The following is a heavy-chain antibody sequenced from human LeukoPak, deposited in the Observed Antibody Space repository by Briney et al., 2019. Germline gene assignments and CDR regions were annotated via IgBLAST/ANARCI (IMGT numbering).Heavy chain of an antibody. CDR3: ARVSAIGAFDI. D-gene: IGHD5/OR15-5a*01. V-gene: IGHV4-59*02. Sequence: KPSETLSLTCTVSGASVTTYYWIWIRQPPGKGLEWITYIYYSGSTDYNPSLKGRVTISLDTSKNQLSLKLNSVTAADTAVYYCARVSAIGAFDIWGQGTMVTVSS. CDR1: GASVTTYY. CDR2: IYYSGST. J-gene: IGHJ3*02.